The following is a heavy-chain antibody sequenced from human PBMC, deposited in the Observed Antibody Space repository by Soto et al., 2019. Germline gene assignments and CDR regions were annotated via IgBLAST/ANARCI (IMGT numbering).Heavy chain of an antibody. Sequence: GASVKVSCKASGYTLTSYGISWVRQAPGQGLEWMGWISAYNGNTNYAQKLQGRVTMTTDTSTSTAYMELRSLRSDDTAVYYCARDSRYYYGSGTPSINWFDPWGQGTLVTVSS. CDR1: GYTLTSYG. J-gene: IGHJ5*02. D-gene: IGHD3-10*01. CDR3: ARDSRYYYGSGTPSINWFDP. V-gene: IGHV1-18*01. CDR2: ISAYNGNT.